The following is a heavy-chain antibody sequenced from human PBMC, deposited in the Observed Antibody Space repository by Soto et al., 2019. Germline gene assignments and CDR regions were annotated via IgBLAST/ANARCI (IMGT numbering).Heavy chain of an antibody. Sequence: GGSLRLSCAASGFTFSSYSMNWVRQAPGKGLEWVSSISSSSYIYYADSVKGRFTISRDNAKNSLYLQMNSLRAEDTAVYYCARDLPGYCSGGSCYPHFDYWGQGTLVTVSS. CDR2: ISSSSYI. D-gene: IGHD2-15*01. V-gene: IGHV3-21*01. CDR3: ARDLPGYCSGGSCYPHFDY. CDR1: GFTFSSYS. J-gene: IGHJ4*02.